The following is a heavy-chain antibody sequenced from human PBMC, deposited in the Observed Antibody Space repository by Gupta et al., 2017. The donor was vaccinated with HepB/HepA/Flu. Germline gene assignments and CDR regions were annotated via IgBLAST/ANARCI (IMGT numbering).Heavy chain of an antibody. D-gene: IGHD1-14*01. CDR3: VTYGRMNLWPTMGYNAFDI. J-gene: IGHJ3*02. Sequence: QVQLVQSGAEVKKPGASVKVSCKVSGNTLTKLAIHWLRQAPGKGLEWMGGFDHESAETIYAQRFQGGVIMTEDTSTDTAYMELSSLRSEDTAIFYCVTYGRMNLWPTMGYNAFDIWGQGTMVTVSS. CDR1: GNTLTKLA. CDR2: FDHESAET. V-gene: IGHV1-24*01.